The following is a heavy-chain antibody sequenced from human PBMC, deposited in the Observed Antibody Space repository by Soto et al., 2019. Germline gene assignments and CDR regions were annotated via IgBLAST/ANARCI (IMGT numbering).Heavy chain of an antibody. V-gene: IGHV5-51*01. CDR2: IYPDDSDT. CDR1: GYSFSNNW. J-gene: IGHJ4*02. CDR3: ARSWNDYGSYGAFDS. Sequence: GESLKISCXVSGYSFSNNWLAWVRQMPGEGLELLGLIYPDDSDTRYSTSFQGQVTFSADKSITTAYLHWTNLKPSDTAIYYCARSWNDYGSYGAFDSWGQGTRVTVSS. D-gene: IGHD4-17*01.